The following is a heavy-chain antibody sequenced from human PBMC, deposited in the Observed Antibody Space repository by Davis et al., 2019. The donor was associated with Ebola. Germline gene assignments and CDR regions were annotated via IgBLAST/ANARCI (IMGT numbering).Heavy chain of an antibody. V-gene: IGHV3-23*01. CDR2: LSVTGLT. CDR3: AKDIQGGSSYLDY. Sequence: ETLSLTCAVSGGSTSSSTYYWGWIRQAPGKGLEWVSDLSVTGLTNYADPVKGRFTISRDISKNTVYLQMSSLRAEDTAIYYCAKDIQGGSSYLDYWGQGSQVTVSS. CDR1: GGSTSSSTYY. J-gene: IGHJ4*02. D-gene: IGHD3-16*01.